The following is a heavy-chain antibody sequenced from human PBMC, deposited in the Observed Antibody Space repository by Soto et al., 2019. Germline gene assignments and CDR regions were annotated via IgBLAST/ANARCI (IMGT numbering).Heavy chain of an antibody. D-gene: IGHD6-13*01. J-gene: IGHJ4*02. CDR3: ATYSSPFDY. V-gene: IGHV3-23*01. CDR1: EFSFSSYA. Sequence: EVQLMESGGGLVQPGGSLRLSCAASEFSFSSYALNGVRQAPGKGLEWVSAISATGTTTYYADSVKGRFTISRDNSKRTLFLQMDSLSPEDTAVYYCATYSSPFDYWGQGTLVTVSS. CDR2: ISATGTTT.